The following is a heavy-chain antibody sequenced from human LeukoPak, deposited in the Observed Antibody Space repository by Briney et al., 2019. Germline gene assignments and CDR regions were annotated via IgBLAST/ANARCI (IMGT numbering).Heavy chain of an antibody. CDR2: MNPNSGNT. J-gene: IGHJ5*02. V-gene: IGHV1-8*01. D-gene: IGHD3-10*02. Sequence: ASVKVSCKASAYTFTSYDINWVRQATGQGLEWMGWMNPNSGNTGYAQKFQGRVTMTRNTSISTAYMELSSLRSEDTAVYYCARGRGLGSGSYPNWFDPWGQGTLVTVSS. CDR1: AYTFTSYD. CDR3: ARGRGLGSGSYPNWFDP.